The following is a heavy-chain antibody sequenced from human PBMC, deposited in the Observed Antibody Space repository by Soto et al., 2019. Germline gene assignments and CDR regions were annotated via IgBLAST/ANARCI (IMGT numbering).Heavy chain of an antibody. D-gene: IGHD3-9*01. CDR3: ARTDSSRYFDWLFRHGMDV. CDR2: ISSMGSTI. Sequence: GHLRVSFGVSGFTLSSYEMNWVLQAPLKVLEWVSYISSMGSTIYYSDFVKGRFNISRDNAKNSLYLQMNSMRAEDTAVYYCARTDSSRYFDWLFRHGMDVWGQGTTVPVSS. CDR1: GFTLSSYE. J-gene: IGHJ6*01. V-gene: IGHV3-48*03.